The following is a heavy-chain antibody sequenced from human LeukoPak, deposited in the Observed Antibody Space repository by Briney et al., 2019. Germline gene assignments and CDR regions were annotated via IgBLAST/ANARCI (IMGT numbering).Heavy chain of an antibody. D-gene: IGHD1-20*01. V-gene: IGHV3-23*01. CDR1: GFTFSSYA. Sequence: GGSLRLSCAASGFTFSSYAMSWVRQAPGKGLEWVSAISGSGGSTYYADSVKGRFTISRDNSKNTLYLQMNSLRAEDTAVYYCAKVADNWNDQSMVFDYWGQGTLVTVSS. CDR3: AKVADNWNDQSMVFDY. J-gene: IGHJ4*02. CDR2: ISGSGGST.